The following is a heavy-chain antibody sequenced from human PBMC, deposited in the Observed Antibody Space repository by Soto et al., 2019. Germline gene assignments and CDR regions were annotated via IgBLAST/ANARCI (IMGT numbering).Heavy chain of an antibody. CDR1: GFTFSSYA. D-gene: IGHD6-13*01. CDR2: ISGSGGST. J-gene: IGHJ4*02. CDR3: AKRGGVAAAGYYFDY. Sequence: PVGSLRLSCAASGFTFSSYAMSWVRQAPGKGLEWVSAISGSGGSTYYADSVKGRFTISRDNSKNTLYLQMNSLRAEDTAVYYRAKRGGVAAAGYYFDYWGQGTLVTVS. V-gene: IGHV3-23*01.